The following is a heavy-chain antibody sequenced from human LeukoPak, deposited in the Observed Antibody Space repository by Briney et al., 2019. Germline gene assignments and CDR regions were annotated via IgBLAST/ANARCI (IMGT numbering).Heavy chain of an antibody. CDR3: ARYCSGGSCYVLDAFDI. CDR1: GFTFSSHE. J-gene: IGHJ3*02. Sequence: PGGSLRLSCAASGFTFSSHEMNWVRQAPGKGLEWVSYISSSAHTIYYADSVKGRFTISRDNAKNSLYLQMNSLRAEDTAVYYCARYCSGGSCYVLDAFDIWGQGTMVTVSS. D-gene: IGHD2-15*01. CDR2: ISSSAHTI. V-gene: IGHV3-48*03.